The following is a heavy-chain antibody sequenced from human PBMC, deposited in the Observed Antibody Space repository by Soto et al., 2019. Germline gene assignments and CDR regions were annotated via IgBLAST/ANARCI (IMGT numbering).Heavy chain of an antibody. J-gene: IGHJ4*02. V-gene: IGHV1-2*04. CDR2: INPNSGGT. CDR3: ARDRNGDLLYFDY. D-gene: IGHD4-17*01. CDR1: GYTFTGYY. Sequence: GASVKVSCKASGYTFTGYYMHWVRQAPGQGLEWMGWINPNSGGTNYAQKFQGWVTMTRDTSISTAYMELSRLRSDDTAVYYCARDRNGDLLYFDYWGQGTLVTVSS.